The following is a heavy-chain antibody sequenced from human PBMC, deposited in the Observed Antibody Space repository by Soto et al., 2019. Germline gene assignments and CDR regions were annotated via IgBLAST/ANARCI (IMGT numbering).Heavy chain of an antibody. Sequence: PGGSLRLSCAASGFIFSDFYMSWIRQAPGKGLEWVSYISRSDGYTKYADSVKGRFTISRDNTKNLLYLQMNSLRAEDTAVYYCARSVDLDHWGQGTLVTVSS. J-gene: IGHJ4*02. V-gene: IGHV3-11*06. CDR1: GFIFSDFY. CDR2: ISRSDGYT. D-gene: IGHD2-15*01. CDR3: ARSVDLDH.